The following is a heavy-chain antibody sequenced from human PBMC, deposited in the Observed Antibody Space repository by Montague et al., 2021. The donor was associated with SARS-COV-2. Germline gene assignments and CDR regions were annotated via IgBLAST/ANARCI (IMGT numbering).Heavy chain of an antibody. CDR2: IYYTGST. CDR1: GGSISSSSYY. Sequence: SETLSLTCTVSGGSISSSSYYWGWIRQPPGKGLEWIGSIYYTGSTYYXXXLKSRVTISVDTSENQFSLKLSSVTAADTAVYYCARHGYYETYDALDIWGQGTMVTVSS. V-gene: IGHV4-39*01. CDR3: ARHGYYETYDALDI. J-gene: IGHJ3*02. D-gene: IGHD3-22*01.